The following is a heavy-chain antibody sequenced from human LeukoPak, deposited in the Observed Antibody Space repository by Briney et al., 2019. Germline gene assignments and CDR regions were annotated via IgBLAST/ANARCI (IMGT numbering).Heavy chain of an antibody. V-gene: IGHV4-34*01. D-gene: IGHD6-6*01. J-gene: IGHJ4*02. Sequence: SETLSLTCAVYGGSFSGYYWSWIHQPAGKGLEWIGEINHSGSTDYNPSLKSRVTISVDTSKNQFSLKLSSVTAADTAVYYCTKTPTALVRGGYYFDNWGQGTLVTVSS. CDR1: GGSFSGYY. CDR3: TKTPTALVRGGYYFDN. CDR2: INHSGST.